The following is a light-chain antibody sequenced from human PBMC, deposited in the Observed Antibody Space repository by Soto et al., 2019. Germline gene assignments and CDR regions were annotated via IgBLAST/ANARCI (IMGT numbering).Light chain of an antibody. CDR1: QSVSSSY. CDR2: GAS. V-gene: IGKV3-20*01. CDR3: QQYGSSPWT. Sequence: EIVLTQSPGTLSLSPGERATLSCRASQSVSSSYLAWYQQKPGQAPRLLIYGASSRATGIPDRFSGSGSGTDFTLNIRRLEPEGFAVYYCQQYGSSPWTFGQGTKVEIK. J-gene: IGKJ1*01.